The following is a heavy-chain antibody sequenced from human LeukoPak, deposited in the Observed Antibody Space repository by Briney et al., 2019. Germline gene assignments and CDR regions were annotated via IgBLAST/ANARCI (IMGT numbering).Heavy chain of an antibody. CDR3: ASGGHYCSGGSCHTNWFDP. V-gene: IGHV1-69*05. CDR1: GGTFSSYA. J-gene: IGHJ5*02. Sequence: ASVKVSCKASGGTFSSYAISWGRPAPGTGVEWMGGIIPIFGTANYAQKFQGRVTITTDESTSTAYMELSSLRSEDTAVYYCASGGHYCSGGSCHTNWFDPWGQGTLVTVSS. CDR2: IIPIFGTA. D-gene: IGHD2-15*01.